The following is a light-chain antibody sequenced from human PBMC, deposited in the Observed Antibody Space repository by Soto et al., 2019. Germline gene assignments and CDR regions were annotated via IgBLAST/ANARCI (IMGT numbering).Light chain of an antibody. CDR2: NVY. Sequence: HSLLTQPASVSGSPGQSITISCTGTSSDVGAYNFVSWHQQHPGKAPKLMIYNVYDRPSGISYRFSGSKSGNTASLTISGLQGEDEADYYCSAYTVSRTYVFGTGTKVTVL. CDR3: SAYTVSRTYV. CDR1: SSDVGAYNF. J-gene: IGLJ1*01. V-gene: IGLV2-14*03.